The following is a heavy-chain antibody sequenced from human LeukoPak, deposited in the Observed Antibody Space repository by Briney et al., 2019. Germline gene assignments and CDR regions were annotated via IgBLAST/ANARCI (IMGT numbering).Heavy chain of an antibody. J-gene: IGHJ3*02. Sequence: PSETLSLTRSVSGGSIRNYYWNWLRQGPREEVELIGRIPSSGTANYTPSPKSRVTMSIDTSKSQFSLRMSSVTAEDTAVYYCARGAVGATPHVAFDSWGQGTMVTVSS. CDR2: IPSSGTA. CDR1: GGSIRNYY. V-gene: IGHV4-4*07. CDR3: ARGAVGATPHVAFDS. D-gene: IGHD1-26*01.